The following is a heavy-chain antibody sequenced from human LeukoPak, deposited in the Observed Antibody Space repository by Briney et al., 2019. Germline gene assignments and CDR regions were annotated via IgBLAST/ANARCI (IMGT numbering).Heavy chain of an antibody. CDR1: GFTFSSYV. D-gene: IGHD5-18*01. CDR3: ARDGGYSYGNNWFDP. CDR2: ISGSGGST. Sequence: GGSLRLSCAASGFTFSSYVMSWVRQAPGKGLEWVSAISGSGGSTYYADSVKGRFTISRDNSKNTLYLQMNSLRAEDTAVYYCARDGGYSYGNNWFDPWGQGTLVTVSS. J-gene: IGHJ5*02. V-gene: IGHV3-23*01.